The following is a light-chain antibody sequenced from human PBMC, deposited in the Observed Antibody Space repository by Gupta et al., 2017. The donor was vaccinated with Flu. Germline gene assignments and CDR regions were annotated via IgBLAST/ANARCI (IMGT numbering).Light chain of an antibody. CDR1: SVSVPTGHC. Sequence: QPVVTQEPSFSVSPGGTVTLTCGLTSVSVPTGHCPSWYRHPPGQAPRTPLYNTTTRSSGGTDRFSGSIHGDRAALTISGGKADEESTYYCSLVRPNVYWLFGGGTKLTVL. CDR2: NTT. V-gene: IGLV8-61*01. J-gene: IGLJ3*02. CDR3: SLVRPNVYWL.